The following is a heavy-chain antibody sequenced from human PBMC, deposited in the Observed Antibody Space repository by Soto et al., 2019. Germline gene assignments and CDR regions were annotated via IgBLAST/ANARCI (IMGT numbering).Heavy chain of an antibody. Sequence: SETLSLTCTVSGDSISAYSWSWVRQPPGKGLEWIGNIHYNGNTKYNPSLKSRVPMSVDTSKNQFSLRLISVIAADTAKYFCAREGNLGRWLQPLDFWGQGTLVTVSS. D-gene: IGHD5-12*01. CDR3: AREGNLGRWLQPLDF. J-gene: IGHJ4*02. V-gene: IGHV4-59*01. CDR2: IHYNGNT. CDR1: GDSISAYS.